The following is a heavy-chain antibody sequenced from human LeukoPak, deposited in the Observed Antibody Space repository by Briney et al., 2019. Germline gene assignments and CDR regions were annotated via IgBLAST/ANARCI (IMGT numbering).Heavy chain of an antibody. CDR2: ISSSSSYT. CDR1: GFTFSDYY. Sequence: GGSLRLSCAASGFTFSDYYMSWIRQAPGKGLEWVSYISSSSSYTNYADSVKGRFTISRDNAKNSLYLQMNSLRAEDTAVYYCASDQGRTDYWGQGTLVTVSS. J-gene: IGHJ4*02. CDR3: ASDQGRTDY. V-gene: IGHV3-11*06.